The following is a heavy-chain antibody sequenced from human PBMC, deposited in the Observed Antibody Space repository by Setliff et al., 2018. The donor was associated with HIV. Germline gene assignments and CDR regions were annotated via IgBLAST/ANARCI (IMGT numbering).Heavy chain of an antibody. D-gene: IGHD3-22*01. CDR2: IYYSGST. V-gene: IGHV4-59*02. Sequence: PSETLSLTCNVSSGSVNNYWWTWIRQPPGKGLEWIGYIYYSGSTYYNPSLKSRVTISVDTSKNQFSLMLSSVTAADTAVYYCARLGDYDSSGYSWFDYWGQGILVTVSS. CDR1: SGSVNNYW. J-gene: IGHJ4*02. CDR3: ARLGDYDSSGYSWFDY.